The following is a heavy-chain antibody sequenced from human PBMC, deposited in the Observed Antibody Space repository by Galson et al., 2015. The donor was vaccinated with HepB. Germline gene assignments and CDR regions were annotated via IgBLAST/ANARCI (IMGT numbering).Heavy chain of an antibody. CDR2: ISYDGSNK. CDR1: GFTFSSYA. D-gene: IGHD4-17*01. J-gene: IGHJ6*02. CDR3: ARALRPMPLILYGMDV. Sequence: SLRLSCAASGFTFSSYAMHWVRQAPGKGLEWVAVISYDGSNKYYADSVKGRFTISRDNSKNTLYLQMNSLRAEDTAVYYCARALRPMPLILYGMDVWGQGTTVTVSS. V-gene: IGHV3-30*04.